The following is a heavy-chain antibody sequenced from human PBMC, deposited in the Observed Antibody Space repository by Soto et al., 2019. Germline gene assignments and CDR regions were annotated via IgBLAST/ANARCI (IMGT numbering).Heavy chain of an antibody. Sequence: ASVKVSCKASGYTFASYGISWVRQAPGQGLEWMGWISAYNGNTNYVQNLQGRVTMTTDTSTSTAYMEVRSLRSEDTAVYYCATTISLVRRVITWPIDYWGQGTLVTVSS. J-gene: IGHJ4*02. CDR2: ISAYNGNT. CDR1: GYTFASYG. D-gene: IGHD3-10*01. CDR3: ATTISLVRRVITWPIDY. V-gene: IGHV1-18*01.